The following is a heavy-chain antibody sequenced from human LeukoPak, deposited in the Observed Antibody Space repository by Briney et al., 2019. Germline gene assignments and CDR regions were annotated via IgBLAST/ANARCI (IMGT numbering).Heavy chain of an antibody. V-gene: IGHV4-34*01. CDR3: AGGVRRDLYNWFDP. CDR2: INHSGST. J-gene: IGHJ5*02. Sequence: NSSETLSLTCAVYGGSFSGYYWSWIRQPPGKGLEWIGEINHSGSTNYNPSLKSRVTISVDTSKNQFSLKLSSVTAADTAVYYCAGGVRRDLYNWFDPWGQGTLVTVSS. D-gene: IGHD1-1*01. CDR1: GGSFSGYY.